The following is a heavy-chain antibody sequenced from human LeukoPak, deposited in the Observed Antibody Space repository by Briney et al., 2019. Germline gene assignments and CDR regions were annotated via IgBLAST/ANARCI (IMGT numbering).Heavy chain of an antibody. Sequence: ASVTVSCTASGGTFSSYAISWMRQAPGQGLEWMGGIIPIFGTANYAQKFQGRVTITADESTSTAYMELSSLRSEDTAVYYCATSTVVIRPQYYFDYWGQGTLVTVSS. J-gene: IGHJ4*02. D-gene: IGHD4-23*01. CDR2: IIPIFGTA. V-gene: IGHV1-69*13. CDR3: ATSTVVIRPQYYFDY. CDR1: GGTFSSYA.